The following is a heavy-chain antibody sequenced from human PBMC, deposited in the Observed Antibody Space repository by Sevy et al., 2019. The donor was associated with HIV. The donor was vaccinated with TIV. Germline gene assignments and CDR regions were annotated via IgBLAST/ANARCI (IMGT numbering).Heavy chain of an antibody. CDR1: GLRFNSYA. D-gene: IGHD3-22*01. Sequence: GESLKISCAASGLRFNSYAMTWVRQAPGKGLEWVSSISGSGGSTYYADSVKGRFTISRDNSKNTVYLAMNSLRAEDTALYYCAKEDSGGYDAWGQGTLVTVSS. CDR2: ISGSGGST. J-gene: IGHJ5*02. V-gene: IGHV3-23*01. CDR3: AKEDSGGYDA.